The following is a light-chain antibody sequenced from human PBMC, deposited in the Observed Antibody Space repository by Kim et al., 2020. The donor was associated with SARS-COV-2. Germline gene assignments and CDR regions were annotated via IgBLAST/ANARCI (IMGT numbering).Light chain of an antibody. V-gene: IGKV1-13*02. Sequence: GDSVTFTCRPSQVISSAVAWYQQQSGTAPKLLIYDASSLEGGVPSRFSGRVSGTDFIFTITRLQAAGSATYFCQQYSDTPITFGQGTRLEIK. CDR2: DAS. J-gene: IGKJ5*01. CDR1: QVISSA. CDR3: QQYSDTPIT.